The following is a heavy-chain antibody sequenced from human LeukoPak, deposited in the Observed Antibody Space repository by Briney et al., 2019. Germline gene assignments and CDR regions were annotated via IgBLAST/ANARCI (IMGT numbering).Heavy chain of an antibody. Sequence: GEPLKISCKGSGYSFPTYWIGWVRQMPGKGLEWMGIIYPGDSDTRYSPSFQGQVTISADKSISTAYLQWSSLKASDTAMYYCARARYCSGGSCYAEYWGQGTLVTV. V-gene: IGHV5-51*01. D-gene: IGHD2-15*01. CDR2: IYPGDSDT. CDR3: ARARYCSGGSCYAEY. J-gene: IGHJ4*02. CDR1: GYSFPTYW.